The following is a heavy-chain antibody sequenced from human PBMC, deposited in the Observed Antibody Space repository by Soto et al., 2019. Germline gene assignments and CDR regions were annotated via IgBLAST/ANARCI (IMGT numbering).Heavy chain of an antibody. CDR3: GVCYSYYYYGMDV. CDR2: IIPIFGTA. D-gene: IGHD2-8*01. CDR1: GGTFSSYA. J-gene: IGHJ6*02. V-gene: IGHV1-69*13. Sequence: SVKVSCKASGGTFSSYAISWVRQAPGQGLEWMGGIIPIFGTANYAQKFQGRVTITADESTSTAYMELSSLRSEDTAVYYCGVCYSYYYYGMDVWGQGTTVTVSS.